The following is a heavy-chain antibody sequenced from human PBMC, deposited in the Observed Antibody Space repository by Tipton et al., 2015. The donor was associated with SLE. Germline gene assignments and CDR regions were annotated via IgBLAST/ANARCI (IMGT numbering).Heavy chain of an antibody. CDR2: INEDGSGK. CDR3: ARRHCSGALCSYGDAFDI. V-gene: IGHV3-7*01. CDR1: RFTFSTYW. J-gene: IGHJ3*02. D-gene: IGHD2-8*02. Sequence: SLRLSCAATRFTFSTYWMTWVRQAPGEGLEWVANINEDGSGKYYVDSVKGRVTISRDNAKNSLSLQMNSLRAEDTAVYRCARRHCSGALCSYGDAFDIWGQGTMVSVSS.